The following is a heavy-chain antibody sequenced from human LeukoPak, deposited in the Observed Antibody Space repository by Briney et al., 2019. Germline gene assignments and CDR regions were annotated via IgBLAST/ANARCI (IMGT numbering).Heavy chain of an antibody. J-gene: IGHJ6*02. CDR1: GFTFSSYA. CDR3: AKGEVGSYYYYYGMDV. D-gene: IGHD1-26*01. V-gene: IGHV3-23*01. CDR2: ISGSGGST. Sequence: GGSLRLSCAASGFTFSSYAMSWVRQAPGKGLEWVSAISGSGGSTYYADSVKGRFTISRDNSKNTLYLQMNSLGAEDTAVYYCAKGEVGSYYYYYGMDVWGQGTTVTVSS.